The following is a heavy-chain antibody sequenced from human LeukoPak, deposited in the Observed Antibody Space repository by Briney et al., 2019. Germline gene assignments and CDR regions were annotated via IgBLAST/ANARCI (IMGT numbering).Heavy chain of an antibody. CDR2: LYWDDDK. V-gene: IGHV2-5*02. J-gene: IGHJ4*02. CDR3: THRLTVYYYFDG. D-gene: IGHD2-21*02. CDR1: RLSLRTSGVG. Sequence: GSGLTLANPTQTLTLTCTFSRLSLRTSGVGVGWIRHTPGRALEWLALLYWDDDKRYSLTLKSQLTITKDTSKLQMVITIANMDPVDTSTYYCTHRLTVYYYFDGGGQGTLVTVSS.